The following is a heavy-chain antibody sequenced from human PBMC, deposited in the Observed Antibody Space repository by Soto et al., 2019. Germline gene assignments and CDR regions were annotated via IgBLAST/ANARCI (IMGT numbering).Heavy chain of an antibody. J-gene: IGHJ6*02. Sequence: QVQLVQSGAEVKKPGSSVKVSCKASGGTFSGYAISWVRQAPGQGLEWMGGIIPIPGTANYAQKFQGRVTITAVESTSTAYMELSSLRSEDTAVYYCARSQGSSTSLEIYYYYYYGMDVWGQGTTVTVSS. CDR3: ARSQGSSTSLEIYYYYYYGMDV. CDR2: IIPIPGTA. D-gene: IGHD2-2*01. CDR1: GGTFSGYA. V-gene: IGHV1-69*01.